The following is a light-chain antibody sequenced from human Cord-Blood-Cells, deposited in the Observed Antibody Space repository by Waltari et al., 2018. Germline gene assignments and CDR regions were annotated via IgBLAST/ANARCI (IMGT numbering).Light chain of an antibody. CDR3: CSYAGSSTYV. J-gene: IGLJ1*01. V-gene: IGLV2-23*01. CDR2: EGS. CDR1: RSDVGSYNL. Sequence: QSALTQPASVSGSPGQSITISRPGTRSDVGSYNLVSWYQQHPGKAPKPMIYEGSKRPSGVSNRFSGSKSGNTASLTISGLQAEDEADYYCCSYAGSSTYVFGTGTKVTVL.